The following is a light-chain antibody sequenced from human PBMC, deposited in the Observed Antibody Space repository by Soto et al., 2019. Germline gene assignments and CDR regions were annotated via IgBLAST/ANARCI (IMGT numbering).Light chain of an antibody. CDR1: QSISSY. Sequence: DIQMTQSPSSLSASVGDRVTITCRASQSISSYLNWYQQKPGKAPKLLIYAASSLQSGVPSRFSGSGSGTDSTLTISTRQPEDLATYDCQQNYSPPMYTFGQGTKLEIK. V-gene: IGKV1-39*01. J-gene: IGKJ2*01. CDR2: AAS. CDR3: QQNYSPPMYT.